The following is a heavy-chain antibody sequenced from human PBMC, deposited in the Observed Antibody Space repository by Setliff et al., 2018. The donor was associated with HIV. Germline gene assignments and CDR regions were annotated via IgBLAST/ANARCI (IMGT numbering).Heavy chain of an antibody. V-gene: IGHV1-69*13. CDR2: IIPVFGTT. D-gene: IGHD3-22*01. Sequence: SVKVSCKASGGTFSSYAISWVRQAPGQGLDWMGGIIPVFGTTNYEQKYQGRVTITADESTSTAYMELSSLRSEDTAVYYCARGGVYYYDSSGWSMDYLGQGTLVTVSS. CDR1: GGTFSSYA. J-gene: IGHJ4*02. CDR3: ARGGVYYYDSSGWSMDY.